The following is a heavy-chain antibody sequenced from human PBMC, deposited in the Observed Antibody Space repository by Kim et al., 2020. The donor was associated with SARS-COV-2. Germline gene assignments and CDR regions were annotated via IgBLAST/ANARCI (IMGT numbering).Heavy chain of an antibody. D-gene: IGHD4-17*01. CDR3: ARVSGYGGDEYFQH. J-gene: IGHJ1*01. Sequence: SVKVSCKASGGTFSSYAISWVRQAPGQGLEWMGGIIPIFGTANYAQKFQGRVTITADKSMSTAYMELSSLRSEDTAVYYCARVSGYGGDEYFQHWGQGTLVTVSS. CDR1: GGTFSSYA. V-gene: IGHV1-69*06. CDR2: IIPIFGTA.